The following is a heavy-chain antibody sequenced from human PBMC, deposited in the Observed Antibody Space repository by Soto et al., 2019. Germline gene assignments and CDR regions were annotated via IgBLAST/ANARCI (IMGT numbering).Heavy chain of an antibody. V-gene: IGHV1-69*12. J-gene: IGHJ5*02. CDR1: VGTFSSYG. D-gene: IGHD3-22*01. Sequence: QVQLVQSGAEVKKPGSSVKVSCKASVGTFSSYGITGVRQAPGQGLEWMGGIIPIFGTANYAQKFQGRVTITADESTSAAYMERSILRFKDTSVYFCARAMGPRSRYYPYWFDPWGQGTLVTVSS. CDR2: IIPIFGTA. CDR3: ARAMGPRSRYYPYWFDP.